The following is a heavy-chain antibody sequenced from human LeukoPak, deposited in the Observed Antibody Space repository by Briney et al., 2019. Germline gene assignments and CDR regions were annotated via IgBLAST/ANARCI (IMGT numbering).Heavy chain of an antibody. V-gene: IGHV1-2*02. J-gene: IGHJ3*02. CDR1: GYTFTGYY. D-gene: IGHD2-21*01. CDR3: ARPGGEDAFDI. Sequence: SVKXSCKASGYTFTGYYMHXVRQAPGQGLXWMGWINPNSGGTNYAQKFQGRVTMTRDTSISTAYMELSRLRSDDTAVYYCARPGGEDAFDIWGQGTMVTVSS. CDR2: INPNSGGT.